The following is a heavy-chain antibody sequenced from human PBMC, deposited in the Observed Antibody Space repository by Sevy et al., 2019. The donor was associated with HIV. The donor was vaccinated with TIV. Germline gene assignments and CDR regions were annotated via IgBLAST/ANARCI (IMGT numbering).Heavy chain of an antibody. Sequence: SQTLSLTCAISGDSVSSNSAAWNWIRQSPSRGLEWLGRTYYRSKWYNDYAVSVKSRITINPDTSKNQFSLKLNSVTPEDTAVYYCARDNTVVKRYYYYYGMDVWGQGTTVTVSS. V-gene: IGHV6-1*01. D-gene: IGHD2-15*01. J-gene: IGHJ6*02. CDR3: ARDNTVVKRYYYYYGMDV. CDR1: GDSVSSNSAA. CDR2: TYYRSKWYN.